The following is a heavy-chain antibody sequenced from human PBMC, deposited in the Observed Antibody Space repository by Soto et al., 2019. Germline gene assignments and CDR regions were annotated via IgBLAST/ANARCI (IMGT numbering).Heavy chain of an antibody. V-gene: IGHV1-69*01. CDR2: IIPIFCTA. D-gene: IGHD2-15*01. CDR1: GGTFSSYA. Sequence: QVQLVQSGAEVKKPGSSVKVSCKASGGTFSSYAISWVRQSPGQGLEWMGGIIPIFCTANYAQKFQGRVTITADESTSTAYMELSRLRSEDTAVYYCVWESDIVVVVAASGRGTFDYWGQGTLVTVSS. J-gene: IGHJ4*02. CDR3: VWESDIVVVVAASGRGTFDY.